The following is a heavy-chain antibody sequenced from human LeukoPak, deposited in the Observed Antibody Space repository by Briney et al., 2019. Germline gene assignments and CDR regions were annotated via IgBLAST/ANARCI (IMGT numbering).Heavy chain of an antibody. D-gene: IGHD1-26*01. J-gene: IGHJ3*02. CDR2: ISAYNGHT. V-gene: IGHV1-18*01. CDR1: GYTFTSNG. Sequence: ASVKVSCKASGYTFTSNGISWVRQAPGQGLEWMGWISAYNGHTNYAQKLQGRVTMTTDTSTSTAYMELRSLRSDDTAVYYCARAGWWELPRYAFDIWGQGTMVPVSS. CDR3: ARAGWWELPRYAFDI.